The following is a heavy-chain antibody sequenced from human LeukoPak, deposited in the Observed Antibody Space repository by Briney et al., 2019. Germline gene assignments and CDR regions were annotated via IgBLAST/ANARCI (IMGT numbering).Heavy chain of an antibody. D-gene: IGHD3-16*01. CDR1: GFSVSGNY. J-gene: IGHJ4*02. CDR2: INIHDDA. Sequence: GGSLRLSCAASGFSVSGNYLTWVRQAPGRGLEWVSFINIHDDAFYADSVKGRFTVSGDNSKNILYLQMNSLRAEDTAIYYCARGLVYYDTTGSYLAERPYFDSWGQGTLVTVSS. V-gene: IGHV3-53*01. CDR3: ARGLVYYDTTGSYLAERPYFDS.